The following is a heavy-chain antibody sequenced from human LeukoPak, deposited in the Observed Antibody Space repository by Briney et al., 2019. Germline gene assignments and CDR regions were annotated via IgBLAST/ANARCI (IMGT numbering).Heavy chain of an antibody. D-gene: IGHD4-17*01. V-gene: IGHV4-4*02. CDR1: GGSISSSNW. J-gene: IGHJ5*02. CDR3: AREGRVYGGNWFDP. CDR2: IYYSGST. Sequence: SGTLSLTCAVSGGSISSSNWWSWVRQPPGKGLEWIGYIYYSGSTYYNPSLKSRVTISVDTSKNQFSLKLSPVTAADTAVYYCAREGRVYGGNWFDPWGQGTLVTVSS.